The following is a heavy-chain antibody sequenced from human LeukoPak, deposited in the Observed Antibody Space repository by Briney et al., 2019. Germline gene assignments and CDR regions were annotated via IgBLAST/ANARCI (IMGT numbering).Heavy chain of an antibody. J-gene: IGHJ4*02. CDR3: ARGVATWRTYYFDY. CDR2: IYYSGST. Sequence: PSETLSLTCTVSGGSISSSSYYWGWIRQPPGKGLECIGSIYYSGSTYYNLSLKSRVTISVDTSKNQFSLKLSSVTAADTAVYYCARGVATWRTYYFDYWGQGTLVTVSS. D-gene: IGHD5-12*01. V-gene: IGHV4-39*07. CDR1: GGSISSSSYY.